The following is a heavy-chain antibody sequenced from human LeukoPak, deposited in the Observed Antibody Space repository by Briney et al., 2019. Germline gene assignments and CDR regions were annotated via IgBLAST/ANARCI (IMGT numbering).Heavy chain of an antibody. CDR2: IYYSGST. V-gene: IGHV4-39*01. Sequence: PSETLSLTCTVSGGSISSSSYYWGWIRQPPGKGLEWIGSIYYSGSTYYNPSLKSRVTISVDTSKNQFSLKLSSVTAADTAVYYCARHAKAPIVVVPAAKPRRNWFDPWGQGTLVTVSS. J-gene: IGHJ5*02. CDR1: GGSISSSSYY. D-gene: IGHD2-2*01. CDR3: ARHAKAPIVVVPAAKPRRNWFDP.